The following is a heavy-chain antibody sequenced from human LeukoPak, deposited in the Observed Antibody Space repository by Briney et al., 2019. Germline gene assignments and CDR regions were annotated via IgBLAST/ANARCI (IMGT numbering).Heavy chain of an antibody. CDR1: GGSISSYY. Sequence: SETLSLTCTVSGGSISSYYWSWIRQPPGKGLEWIGYIYYSGSTNYNPSLKSRVTISVDTSKNQFSLKLSSVTAADTAVYYCARHPQWLASDAFDIWGQGTMVTVSS. V-gene: IGHV4-59*08. J-gene: IGHJ3*02. D-gene: IGHD6-19*01. CDR2: IYYSGST. CDR3: ARHPQWLASDAFDI.